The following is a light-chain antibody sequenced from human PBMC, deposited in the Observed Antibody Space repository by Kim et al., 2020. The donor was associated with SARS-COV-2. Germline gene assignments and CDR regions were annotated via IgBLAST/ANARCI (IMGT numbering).Light chain of an antibody. CDR1: QSVSSSY. V-gene: IGKV3-20*01. CDR2: GAS. J-gene: IGKJ5*01. CDR3: QQYYSSPIT. Sequence: EIVLTQSPGTLSLSPGERATLSCKASQSVSSSYLAWYQQKPGQAPRLLVYGASSRGTGIPDRFSGSGSGTDFTLTISRLEPEDFAVYYCQQYYSSPITFGQGTRLEIK.